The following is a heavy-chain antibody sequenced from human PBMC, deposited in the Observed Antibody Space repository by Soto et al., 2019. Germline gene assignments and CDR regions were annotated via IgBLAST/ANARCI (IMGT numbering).Heavy chain of an antibody. J-gene: IGHJ6*02. Sequence: PSETLSLTCTVSGGSISSYYWCWTRQPAGKGLEWIGRFYPTGKTNYNPSLQSRLTMSADTSRNQFSLNLTSVTAADTAVYYCARCGLDYGMDVWGQGTKVTVSS. CDR1: GGSISSYY. CDR2: FYPTGKT. D-gene: IGHD3-16*01. CDR3: ARCGLDYGMDV. V-gene: IGHV4-4*07.